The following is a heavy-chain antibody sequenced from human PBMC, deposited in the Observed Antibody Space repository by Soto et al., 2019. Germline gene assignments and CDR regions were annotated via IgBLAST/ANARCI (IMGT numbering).Heavy chain of an antibody. D-gene: IGHD5-18*01. CDR2: IYYSGST. J-gene: IGHJ6*02. CDR3: ARGGYSYVYYYYYGMDV. V-gene: IGHV4-61*01. CDR1: LGAVRSGSYY. Sequence: PSEPLSLTCTVSLGAVRSGSYYWSWILQPPGNGLEWIGYIYYSGSTNYNPSLKSRVTISVDTSKNQFSLKLSSVTAADTAVYYCARGGYSYVYYYYYGMDVWGQGTTVTVSS.